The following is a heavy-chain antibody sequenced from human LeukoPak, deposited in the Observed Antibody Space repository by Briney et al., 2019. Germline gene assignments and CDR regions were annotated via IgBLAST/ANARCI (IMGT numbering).Heavy chain of an antibody. D-gene: IGHD3-3*01. CDR3: AKAPKDYDFWSGYYIDY. Sequence: GGSLRLSCAASGFTFSSYAMSWVRQAPGKGLEWVSAISGSGGSTYYADSVKGRFTISRDNSKNTLYLQMNSLRAEDTAVYYCAKAPKDYDFWSGYYIDYWGQGTLVTVSS. CDR2: ISGSGGST. CDR1: GFTFSSYA. J-gene: IGHJ4*02. V-gene: IGHV3-23*01.